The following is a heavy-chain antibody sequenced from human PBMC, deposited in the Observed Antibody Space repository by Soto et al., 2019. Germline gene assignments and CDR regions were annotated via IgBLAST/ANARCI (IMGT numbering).Heavy chain of an antibody. J-gene: IGHJ5*02. CDR1: GFTFGTTD. D-gene: IGHD3-10*01. CDR3: VKNSGWFNT. CDR2: IDGSGGIT. V-gene: IGHV3-23*01. Sequence: GGSLRLSCAASGFTFGTTDMSWVRQAPGEGLEWVSSIDGSGGITSYADAVKGRFTISRDNSRNTVYLQMNSLRGDDTALYYCVKNSGWFNTWGEGALVTVSS.